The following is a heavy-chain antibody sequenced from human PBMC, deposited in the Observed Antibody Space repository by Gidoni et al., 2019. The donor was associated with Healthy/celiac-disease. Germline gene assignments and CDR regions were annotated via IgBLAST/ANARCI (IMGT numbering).Heavy chain of an antibody. Sequence: QVQLVESGGGVVQPGRSLTLPGAASGCTCRIYGMPWVRQAPGKGLGWVAVIWYDGSNKYYADSVKSRFTISRDNSKNTLYLQMNRLRAEDTAVYYCASAARYMSATDSYFDYWGQGTLVTVSS. J-gene: IGHJ4*02. D-gene: IGHD6-25*01. V-gene: IGHV3-33*01. CDR1: GCTCRIYG. CDR3: ASAARYMSATDSYFDY. CDR2: IWYDGSNK.